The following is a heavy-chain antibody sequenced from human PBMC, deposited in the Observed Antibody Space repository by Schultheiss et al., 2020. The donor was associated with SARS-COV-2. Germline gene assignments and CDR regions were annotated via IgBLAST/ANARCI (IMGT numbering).Heavy chain of an antibody. J-gene: IGHJ4*02. CDR3: ARDRGNAGPDY. CDR1: GGSFSGYY. D-gene: IGHD4-23*01. V-gene: IGHV4-59*12. Sequence: SETLSLTCAVYGGSFSGYYWSWIRQPAGKGLEWIGYIYYSGSTNYNPSLKSRVTISVDTSKNQFSLKLSSVTAADTAVYYCARDRGNAGPDYWGQGTLVTVSS. CDR2: IYYSGST.